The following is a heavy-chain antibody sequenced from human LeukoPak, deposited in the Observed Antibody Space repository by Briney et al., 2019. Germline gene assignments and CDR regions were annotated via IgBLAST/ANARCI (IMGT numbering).Heavy chain of an antibody. Sequence: GGSLRLSCVGSGFTFSRYWLNWVRQAPGKGLEWVAVISYDGSNKYYAESVKGRFTISRDNSKNTLYLQLNSLRPDDTAVYYCARDQLAYSGYDTLFDYWGQGTLVTVSS. CDR2: ISYDGSNK. J-gene: IGHJ4*02. CDR3: ARDQLAYSGYDTLFDY. D-gene: IGHD5-12*01. V-gene: IGHV3-30*03. CDR1: GFTFSRYW.